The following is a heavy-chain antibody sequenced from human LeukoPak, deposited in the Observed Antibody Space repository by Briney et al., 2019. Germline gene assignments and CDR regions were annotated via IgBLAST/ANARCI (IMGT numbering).Heavy chain of an antibody. D-gene: IGHD3-10*01. CDR3: ARDSFVRFPSMVTYYYYYMDV. J-gene: IGHJ6*03. CDR2: ISAYNGNT. V-gene: IGHV1-18*01. Sequence: GASVKVSCKASGYTFTSYGISWVRQAPGQGLEWMGWISAYNGNTNYAQKLQGRVTMTTDTSTSTAYMELRSLRSDDTAVYYCARDSFVRFPSMVTYYYYYMDVWGKGTTVTVSS. CDR1: GYTFTSYG.